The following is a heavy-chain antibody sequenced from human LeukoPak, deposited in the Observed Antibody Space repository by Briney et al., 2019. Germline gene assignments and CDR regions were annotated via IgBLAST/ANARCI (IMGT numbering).Heavy chain of an antibody. CDR2: IWHDGSKT. J-gene: IGHJ3*02. V-gene: IGHV3-33*06. D-gene: IGHD5-24*01. CDR3: AKERMGTKWELGDGVDM. Sequence: SLRLSRIAAGLIFSWYGMHWVRQAPGKGPGWGAIIWHDGSKTFYSDSVKGRFTVSRDNSKNTLYLQMKSMRGEDTAGCYFAKERMGTKWELGDGVDMSGEGAMVTVSS. CDR1: GLIFSWYG.